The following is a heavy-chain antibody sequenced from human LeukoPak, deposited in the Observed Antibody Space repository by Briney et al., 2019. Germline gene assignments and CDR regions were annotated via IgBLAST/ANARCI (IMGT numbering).Heavy chain of an antibody. CDR1: GFTFSSYS. D-gene: IGHD3-22*01. CDR2: ISSSSSYI. CDR3: AGGSGYYSTSTYFDY. J-gene: IGHJ4*02. V-gene: IGHV3-21*01. Sequence: GGSLRLSCAASGFTFSSYSMNWVRQAPGKGLEWVSSISSSSSYIYYADSVKGRVTISRDNAKNSLYLQMNSLRAEDTAVYYCAGGSGYYSTSTYFDYWGQGTLVTVSS.